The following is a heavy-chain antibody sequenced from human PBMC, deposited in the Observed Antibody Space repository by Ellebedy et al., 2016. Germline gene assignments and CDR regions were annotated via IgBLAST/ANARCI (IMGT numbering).Heavy chain of an antibody. CDR1: GFTFSSYS. CDR3: ARDRRGYSYGSLDY. J-gene: IGHJ4*02. D-gene: IGHD5-18*01. Sequence: GGSLRLSCAASGFTFSSYSMNWVRQAPGKGLEWVSYISSSSSTIYYADSVKGRFTISRDNAKNSLYLQMNSLRDEDTAVYYCARDRRGYSYGSLDYWGQGTLVTVSS. CDR2: ISSSSSTI. V-gene: IGHV3-48*02.